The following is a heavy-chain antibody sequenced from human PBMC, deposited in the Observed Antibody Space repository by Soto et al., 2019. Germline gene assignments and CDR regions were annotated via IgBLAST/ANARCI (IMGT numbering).Heavy chain of an antibody. CDR1: GYTVTNYY. J-gene: IGHJ6*02. CDR3: ARPGIPRETGYHFGMDV. D-gene: IGHD1-1*01. V-gene: IGHV1-46*01. Sequence: ASGKVSCEASGYTVTNYYIQWVRQAPGHGLEWMAIINPSGGSTDYAQKFQGRVTLTRDTSTSTVHMELSSLRSEDTAVYYCARPGIPRETGYHFGMDVWGQGTTVTVSS. CDR2: INPSGGST.